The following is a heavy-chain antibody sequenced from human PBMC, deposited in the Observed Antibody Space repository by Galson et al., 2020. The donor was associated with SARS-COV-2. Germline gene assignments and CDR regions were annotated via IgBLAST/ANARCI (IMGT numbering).Heavy chain of an antibody. D-gene: IGHD3-10*01. J-gene: IGHJ5*02. Sequence: GSTYYADSVKGRFTISRDNSKNTLYLQMNSLRAEDTAVYYCARDLRGWAWGQGTLVTVSS. CDR2: GST. V-gene: IGHV3-66*01. CDR3: ARDLRGWA.